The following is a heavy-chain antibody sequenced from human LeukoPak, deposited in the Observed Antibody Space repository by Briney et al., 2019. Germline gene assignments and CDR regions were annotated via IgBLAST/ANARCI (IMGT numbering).Heavy chain of an antibody. D-gene: IGHD3-22*01. CDR2: IYYSGST. J-gene: IGHJ3*02. CDR1: GGSISSSSYY. V-gene: IGHV4-39*07. CDR3: ARDVQQYYYDSSGYYYEEDAFDI. Sequence: SETLSLTCTVSGGSISSSSYYWGWIRQPPGKGLEWIGSIYYSGSTYYNPSLKSRVTISVDTPKNQFSLKLSSVTAADTAVYYCARDVQQYYYDSSGYYYEEDAFDIWGQGTMVTVSS.